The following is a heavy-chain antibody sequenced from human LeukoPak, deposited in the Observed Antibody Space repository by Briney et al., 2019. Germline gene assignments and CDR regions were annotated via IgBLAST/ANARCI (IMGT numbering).Heavy chain of an antibody. CDR2: IIPIFGTA. D-gene: IGHD3-22*01. Sequence: SVKVSCKASGGTFSSYAISWVRQAPGQGLEWMGGIIPIFGTANYAQKFQGRVTITADESTSTAYMELSSLRSEDTAVYYCARAYYDDSGRRTWDYWGQGTLVTVSS. CDR3: ARAYYDDSGRRTWDY. CDR1: GGTFSSYA. J-gene: IGHJ4*02. V-gene: IGHV1-69*13.